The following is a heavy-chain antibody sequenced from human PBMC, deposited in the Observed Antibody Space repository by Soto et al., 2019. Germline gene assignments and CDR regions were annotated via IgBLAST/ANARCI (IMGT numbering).Heavy chain of an antibody. Sequence: SETLSLTCAVSGGSISSSNWWSWVRQPPGKGLEWIGEIYHSGSTNYNPSLKSRVTISVDKSKNQFSLKLSSVTAADTAVYYCARKWGVRGVIIAPYYYYGMDVWGQGTTVTVSS. D-gene: IGHD3-10*01. V-gene: IGHV4-4*02. CDR2: IYHSGST. CDR1: GGSISSSNW. J-gene: IGHJ6*02. CDR3: ARKWGVRGVIIAPYYYYGMDV.